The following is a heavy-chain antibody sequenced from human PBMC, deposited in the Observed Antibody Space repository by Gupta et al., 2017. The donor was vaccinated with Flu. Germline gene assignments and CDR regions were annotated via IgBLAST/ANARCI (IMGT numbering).Heavy chain of an antibody. J-gene: IGHJ5*01. CDR1: GYTFTSYA. CDR3: ARAIVVVVAAGWFDP. D-gene: IGHD2-15*01. V-gene: IGHV1-3*01. CDR2: INAGNGNT. Sequence: SGAEVKKPGASVKVSCKASGYTFTSYAMHWVRQAPGQRLEWMGWINAGNGNTKYSQKFQGRVTITRDTSASTAYMELSSLRSEDTAVYYCARAIVVVVAAGWFDPWGQGTLVTVSS.